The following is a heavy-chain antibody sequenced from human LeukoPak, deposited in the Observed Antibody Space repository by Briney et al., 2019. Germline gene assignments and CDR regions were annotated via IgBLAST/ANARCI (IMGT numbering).Heavy chain of an antibody. D-gene: IGHD3-22*01. J-gene: IGHJ4*02. Sequence: SETLSLTCAVYGGSFSGYYWSWIRQPPGKGLEWIGSIYYSGSTYYNPSLKSRVTVSVDTSKNQFSLKLSSVTAADTAVYYCASYDSSQYYFDYWGQGTLVTVSS. CDR1: GGSFSGYY. CDR2: IYYSGST. V-gene: IGHV4-34*01. CDR3: ASYDSSQYYFDY.